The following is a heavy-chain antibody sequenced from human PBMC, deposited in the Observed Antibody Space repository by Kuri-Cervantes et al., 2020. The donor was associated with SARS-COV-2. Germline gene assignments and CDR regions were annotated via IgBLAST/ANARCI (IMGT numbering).Heavy chain of an antibody. V-gene: IGHV3-48*02. CDR3: ARATSSWFDY. D-gene: IGHD6-13*01. CDR1: GFTFSSYS. Sequence: ETLSLTCAASGFTFSSYSMNWVRQAPGKGLEWVSYISSSSSTIYYADSVKGRFTISRDNAKNSLYLQMNSLRDEDTAVYYCARATSSWFDYWGQGTLVTVSS. J-gene: IGHJ4*02. CDR2: ISSSSSTI.